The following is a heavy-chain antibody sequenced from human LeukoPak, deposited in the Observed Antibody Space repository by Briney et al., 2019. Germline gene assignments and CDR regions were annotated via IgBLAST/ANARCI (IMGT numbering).Heavy chain of an antibody. CDR3: ARDKIVGATKFDY. J-gene: IGHJ4*02. Sequence: GGSLRLSCAASGFTFSNYWMTWVRQAPGKGLEWVANIKQDGSENSYVDSVKGRFTISRDNAKNSLHLQMNSLRAEDTAVYYCARDKIVGATKFDYWGQGTLVTVSS. V-gene: IGHV3-7*01. CDR2: IKQDGSEN. CDR1: GFTFSNYW. D-gene: IGHD1-26*01.